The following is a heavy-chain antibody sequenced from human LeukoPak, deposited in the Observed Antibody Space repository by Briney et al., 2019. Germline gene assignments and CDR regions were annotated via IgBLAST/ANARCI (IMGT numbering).Heavy chain of an antibody. V-gene: IGHV3-9*01. CDR3: AKDFAPGPENYMDV. D-gene: IGHD1-14*01. CDR2: ISWNSGSI. Sequence: GRSLRLSCAASGFTFDDYAMHWVRQAPGKGLEWVSGISWNSGSIGYADSVKGRFTIPRDNAKNSLYLQMNSLRAEDTALYYCAKDFAPGPENYMDVWGKGTTVAVSS. J-gene: IGHJ6*03. CDR1: GFTFDDYA.